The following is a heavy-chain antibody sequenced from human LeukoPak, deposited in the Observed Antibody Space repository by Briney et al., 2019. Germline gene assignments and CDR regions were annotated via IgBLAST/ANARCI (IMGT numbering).Heavy chain of an antibody. CDR1: GFSFNNAW. CDR2: IKSKFDGGTS. Sequence: GGSLRLSCAASGFSFNNAWMSWVRQAPGKGLEWVGRIKSKFDGGTSDYAAPVKGRFTISRDDSKNTLYLQINSLKTEDTAVYYCTTHSLGWAENYYYYYMDVWGKGTTVTVSS. D-gene: IGHD6-19*01. CDR3: TTHSLGWAENYYYYYMDV. V-gene: IGHV3-15*01. J-gene: IGHJ6*03.